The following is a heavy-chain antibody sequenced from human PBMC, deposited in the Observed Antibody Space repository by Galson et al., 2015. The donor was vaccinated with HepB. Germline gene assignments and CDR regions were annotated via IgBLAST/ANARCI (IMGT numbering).Heavy chain of an antibody. Sequence: ETLSLTCTVSGGSISSSSYYWGWIRQPPGKGLEWIGSIYYSGSTYYNPSLKSRVTISVDTSKNQFSLKLSSVTAADTAVYYCARLKRILTGYDGFDPWGQGTLVTVSS. CDR2: IYYSGST. CDR1: GGSISSSSYY. CDR3: ARLKRILTGYDGFDP. J-gene: IGHJ5*02. V-gene: IGHV4-39*01. D-gene: IGHD3-9*01.